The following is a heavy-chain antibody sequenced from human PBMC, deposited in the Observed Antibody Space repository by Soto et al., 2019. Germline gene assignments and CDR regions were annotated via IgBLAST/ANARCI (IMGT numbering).Heavy chain of an antibody. J-gene: IGHJ3*02. D-gene: IGHD3-22*01. V-gene: IGHV1-18*01. CDR2: ISAYNGNT. CDR3: ASRGGGAYYYDSSGYSNDAFDI. Sequence: GASVKVSCKASGYTFTSYGISWVRQAPGQGLEWMGWISAYNGNTNYAQKLQGRVTMTTDTSTSTAYMELRSLRSDDTAVYYCASRGGGAYYYDSSGYSNDAFDIWGQGTMVTVSS. CDR1: GYTFTSYG.